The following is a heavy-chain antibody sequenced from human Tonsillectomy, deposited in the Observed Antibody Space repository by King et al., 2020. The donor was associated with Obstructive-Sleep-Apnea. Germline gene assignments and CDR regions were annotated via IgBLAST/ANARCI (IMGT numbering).Heavy chain of an antibody. Sequence: EVQLVESGGGLVQPGGSLRLSCAASGFTFSSYWMSWVRQAPGKGLGGVANIKQDGSEKYYVDSGKGRFTNSRDNAKNSRYLQMNSLRAEDTAVYYCARGITIFGVVTYNWFDPWGQGTLVTVSS. D-gene: IGHD3-3*01. V-gene: IGHV3-7*03. J-gene: IGHJ5*02. CDR2: IKQDGSEK. CDR1: GFTFSSYW. CDR3: ARGITIFGVVTYNWFDP.